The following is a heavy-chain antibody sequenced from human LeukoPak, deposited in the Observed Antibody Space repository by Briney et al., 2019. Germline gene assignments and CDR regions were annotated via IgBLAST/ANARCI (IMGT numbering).Heavy chain of an antibody. CDR2: ISWNSGSI. CDR3: C. V-gene: IGHV3-9*01. Sequence: PSGGSLRLSCAASGFTFDDCAMHWVRQAPGKGLEWVSGISWNSGSIGYADSVKGRFTISRDNAKNSLFLQMNSLRAEDTALYYDCWGQGTLVTVSS. J-gene: IGHJ4*02. CDR1: GFTFDDCA.